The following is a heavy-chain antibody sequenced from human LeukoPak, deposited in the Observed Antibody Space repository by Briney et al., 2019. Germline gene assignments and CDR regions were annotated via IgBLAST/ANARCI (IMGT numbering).Heavy chain of an antibody. V-gene: IGHV3-11*06. J-gene: IGHJ4*02. D-gene: IGHD5-12*01. CDR3: AKVLAGYDPANDY. Sequence: GGSLRLSCAASRFTFSDYYMSWIRQAPGKGLEWISYISVSGSYTNYADSVKGRFTISRDNAKNTLYLQMNSLRAEDTAVYYCAKVLAGYDPANDYWGQGTLVTVSS. CDR2: ISVSGSYT. CDR1: RFTFSDYY.